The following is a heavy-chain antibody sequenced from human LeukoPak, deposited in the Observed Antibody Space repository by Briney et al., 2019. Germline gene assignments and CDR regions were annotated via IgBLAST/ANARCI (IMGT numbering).Heavy chain of an antibody. CDR3: AASTYYYDSSGYYRRGGYFDY. V-gene: IGHV1-69*13. J-gene: IGHJ4*02. CDR2: IIPIFGSA. Sequence: SVKVSCKASGGTFSTYAINWVRQAPGQGLEWMGGIIPIFGSANYAQNFQGRVIITADESTSTAYMELSSLRSEDTAVYYCAASTYYYDSSGYYRRGGYFDYWGQGTLVTVSS. CDR1: GGTFSTYA. D-gene: IGHD3-22*01.